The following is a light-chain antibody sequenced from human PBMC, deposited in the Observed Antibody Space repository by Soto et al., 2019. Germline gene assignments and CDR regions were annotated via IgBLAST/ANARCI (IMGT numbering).Light chain of an antibody. CDR1: SGHSSYA. CDR3: QTWGTGIQV. J-gene: IGLJ1*01. CDR2: LTSDGSH. V-gene: IGLV4-69*01. Sequence: QLVLTQSPSASASLGASVKLTCTLSSGHSSYAIAWHQQQPEKGPRYLMKLTSDGSHYKGGGIPDRFSGPSSGAERYLTISSLQSEDEADYYCQTWGTGIQVFGTGTKLTVL.